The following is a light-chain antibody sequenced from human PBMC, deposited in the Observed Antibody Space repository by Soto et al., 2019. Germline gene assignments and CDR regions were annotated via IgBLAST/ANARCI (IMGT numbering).Light chain of an antibody. V-gene: IGKV1-5*03. Sequence: DIQMTQSPSTLSGSVGDRVTSTCRASQTISSWLAWYQHKPGKAPKLLIYKASTLKSGVPSRFSGSGSGTEFTLTISSLQPDDFATYYCQHYNSYSEAFGQGTKVELK. J-gene: IGKJ1*01. CDR3: QHYNSYSEA. CDR2: KAS. CDR1: QTISSW.